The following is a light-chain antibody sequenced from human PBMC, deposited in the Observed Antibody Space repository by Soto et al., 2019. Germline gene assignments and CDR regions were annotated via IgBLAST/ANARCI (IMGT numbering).Light chain of an antibody. CDR3: HQYSTSST. J-gene: IGKJ1*01. Sequence: IVFTQAPVTLSLSPGERSTLSFRASQSVSSNYFAWYQQKPGQAPRLLIYGVSSRATGIPDRFSGSGSGTEFTLTISSLQPDDFATYYCHQYSTSSTFGQGTKVDIK. CDR2: GVS. V-gene: IGKV3-20*01. CDR1: QSVSSNY.